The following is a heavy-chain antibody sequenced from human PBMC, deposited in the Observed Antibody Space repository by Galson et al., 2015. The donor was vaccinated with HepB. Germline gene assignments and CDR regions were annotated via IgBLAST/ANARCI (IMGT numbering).Heavy chain of an antibody. CDR1: GYTFITSG. J-gene: IGHJ5*02. CDR3: ARSVWSGYCNWFDP. D-gene: IGHD3-3*01. CDR2: IGPNNGHT. Sequence: SVKVSCKASGYTFITSGITWVRQAPGQGLEWIGWIGPNNGHTNYAQKLQGRVTMTTDTSTSTAYMELRSLRSDDTAVYYCARSVWSGYCNWFDPWGQGTLVTVSS. V-gene: IGHV1-18*04.